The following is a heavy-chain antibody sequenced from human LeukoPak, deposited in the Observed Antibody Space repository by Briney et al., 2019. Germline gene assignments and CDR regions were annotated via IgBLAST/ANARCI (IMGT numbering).Heavy chain of an antibody. J-gene: IGHJ5*02. CDR2: ISSSGSTI. D-gene: IGHD6-13*01. V-gene: IGHV3-11*01. Sequence: GGSLRLSCAASGFTFSDYYMSWIRQAPGKGLEWVPYISSSGSTIYYADSVKGRFTISRDNAKNSLYLQMNSLRAEDTAVYYCARLYSSSWYWFDPWGQGTLVTVSS. CDR3: ARLYSSSWYWFDP. CDR1: GFTFSDYY.